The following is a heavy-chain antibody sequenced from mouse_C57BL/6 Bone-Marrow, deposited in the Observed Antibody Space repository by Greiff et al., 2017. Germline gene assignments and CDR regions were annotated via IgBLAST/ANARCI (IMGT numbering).Heavy chain of an antibody. V-gene: IGHV14-4*01. Sequence: EVQLVESGAELVRPGASVKLSCTASGFNIKDDYMHWVKQRPEQGLEWIGWIDPENGDTEYASKFQGKATITADTSSNTAYLQLSSLTSEDTAVYYCSFSYYYGNYVDYWGQGTTLTVSS. CDR1: GFNIKDDY. D-gene: IGHD2-1*01. CDR2: IDPENGDT. CDR3: SFSYYYGNYVDY. J-gene: IGHJ2*01.